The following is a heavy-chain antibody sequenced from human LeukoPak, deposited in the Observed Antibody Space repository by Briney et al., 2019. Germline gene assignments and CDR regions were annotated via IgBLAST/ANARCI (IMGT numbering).Heavy chain of an antibody. D-gene: IGHD3-9*01. Sequence: SETLSLTCALYGGSFGGYYWSWIRQPPGKGLEWIGEINHSGSTNYNPSLKSRVTISLDTSKNQFSLKLSSVTAADTAVYYCARGSRLTGAFDIWGQGTMVTVSS. J-gene: IGHJ3*02. CDR1: GGSFGGYY. CDR2: INHSGST. CDR3: ARGSRLTGAFDI. V-gene: IGHV4-34*01.